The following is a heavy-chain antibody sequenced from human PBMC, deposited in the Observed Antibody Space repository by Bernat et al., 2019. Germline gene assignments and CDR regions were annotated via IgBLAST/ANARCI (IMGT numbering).Heavy chain of an antibody. CDR3: ARATDSLGGWYFDL. CDR1: GGSVSSGSYY. D-gene: IGHD2-15*01. CDR2: IYDSGGT. Sequence: QVQLQESGPGLVKPSETLSLTCTVPGGSVSSGSYYWSWIRQPPGKGLEWIGYIYDSGGTNYNPSLKSRVTISVDTSKNRFSLKLSSVTAADTAVYYCARATDSLGGWYFDLWGRGTLVTVSS. V-gene: IGHV4-61*01. J-gene: IGHJ2*01.